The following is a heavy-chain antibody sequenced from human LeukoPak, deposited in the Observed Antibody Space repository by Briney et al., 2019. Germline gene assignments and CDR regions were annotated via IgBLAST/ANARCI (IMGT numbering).Heavy chain of an antibody. CDR3: AKWTRYSSGQHSA. CDR1: GFTFSSYG. Sequence: PGGSLRLSCAASGFTFSSYGMHWVRQAPGKGLEWVAFTRYDGSNKYYADSVKGRFTISRDNSKNTLYLQMNSLRAEDTAVYYCAKWTRYSSGQHSAWGQGTLVTVSS. J-gene: IGHJ5*02. V-gene: IGHV3-30*02. D-gene: IGHD6-19*01. CDR2: TRYDGSNK.